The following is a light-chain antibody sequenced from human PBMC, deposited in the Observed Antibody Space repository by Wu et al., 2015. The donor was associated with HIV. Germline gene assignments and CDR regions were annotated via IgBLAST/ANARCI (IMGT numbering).Light chain of an antibody. J-gene: IGKJ1*01. V-gene: IGKV3D-20*02. Sequence: DSVLTQSPGTLSLSPGERATLSCRASQRMSSSYIAWYQQKPGQAPRLLIYGASTRAADIPDRFSGSGSGTDFSLTISRLEPEDSAVYYCQQRSNWPPRWTFGQGTKVEIK. CDR2: GAS. CDR3: QQRSNWPPRWT. CDR1: QRMSSSY.